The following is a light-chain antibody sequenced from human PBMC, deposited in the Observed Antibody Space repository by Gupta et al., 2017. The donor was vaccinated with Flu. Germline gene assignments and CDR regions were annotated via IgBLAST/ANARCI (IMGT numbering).Light chain of an antibody. V-gene: IGKV3-20*01. J-gene: IGKJ1*01. CDR3: QQYALSPKT. CDR2: GAS. Sequence: ERVTLSCRASQSLSSTYVAWYQQNPGQSPKLLIFGASSRATGTPDRFSGGGSGTDFTLTISRLEPEDFAVYYCQQYALSPKTFGQGTKVEV. CDR1: QSLSSTY.